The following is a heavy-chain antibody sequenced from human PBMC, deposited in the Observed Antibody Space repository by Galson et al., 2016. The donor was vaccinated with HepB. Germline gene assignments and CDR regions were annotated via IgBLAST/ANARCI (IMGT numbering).Heavy chain of an antibody. Sequence: SVKVSCKASGYTFTTYGISWVRQAPGQGLEWMGWISAHNGNTNYAQKVQGRVTVTTDTLTSTAYMELRSLRSDDTAMYYCAGDKGAYDFWSGSLNYGMDVWGQGTMVTVSS. J-gene: IGHJ6*02. CDR3: AGDKGAYDFWSGSLNYGMDV. V-gene: IGHV1-18*04. CDR1: GYTFTTYG. D-gene: IGHD3-3*01. CDR2: ISAHNGNT.